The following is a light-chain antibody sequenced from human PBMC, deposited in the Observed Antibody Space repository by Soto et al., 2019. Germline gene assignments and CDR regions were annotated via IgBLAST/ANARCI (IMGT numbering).Light chain of an antibody. Sequence: QSVLTQPPSVSAAPGQKVSISCSGSSSSFESNYVSWYQQLPGTAPKLLIFDNNKRPSGIPDRFSGSKSATSATLGITGLQAGDEADYYCQTWDFSLSGVVFGGGTKVTVL. CDR1: SSSFESNY. CDR3: QTWDFSLSGVV. V-gene: IGLV1-51*01. CDR2: DNN. J-gene: IGLJ2*01.